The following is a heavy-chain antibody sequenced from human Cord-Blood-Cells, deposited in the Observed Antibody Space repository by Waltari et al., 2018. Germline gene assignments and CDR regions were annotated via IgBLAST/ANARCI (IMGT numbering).Heavy chain of an antibody. Sequence: QVQLQESGPGLVKPSETLSLTCTVSGGSISSYYWSWLRQPPGKGLEWIGYIYYSGSTNYNPSLKSRVTISVDTSKNQFSLKLSSVTAADTAVYYCARGRAVPGHWYFDLWGRGTLVTVSS. J-gene: IGHJ2*01. CDR1: GGSISSYY. CDR3: ARGRAVPGHWYFDL. D-gene: IGHD1-26*01. CDR2: IYYSGST. V-gene: IGHV4-59*01.